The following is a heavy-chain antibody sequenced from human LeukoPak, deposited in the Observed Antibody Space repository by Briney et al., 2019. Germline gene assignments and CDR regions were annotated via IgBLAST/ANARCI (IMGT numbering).Heavy chain of an antibody. D-gene: IGHD5-18*01. CDR3: ATPPRGYASY. CDR2: ISSSSSYT. Sequence: PGGSLRLSCAASGFTFSDYYMSWIRQAPGKGLEWVSYISSSSSYTNYADSVKGRFTISRDNAKNSLYLQMNSLKAEDTAVFYCATPPRGYASYWGQGTLVTVSS. V-gene: IGHV3-11*06. J-gene: IGHJ4*02. CDR1: GFTFSDYY.